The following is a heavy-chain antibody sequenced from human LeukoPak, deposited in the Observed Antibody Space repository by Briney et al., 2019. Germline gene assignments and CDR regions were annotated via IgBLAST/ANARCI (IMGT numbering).Heavy chain of an antibody. CDR2: IYYSGST. V-gene: IGHV4-59*01. J-gene: IGHJ4*02. CDR1: GGSISSYY. Sequence: PSETLSLTCTVSGGSISSYYWSWIRQPPGKGLEWIGYIYYSGSTNYNPSLKSRVTISVDTSKNQFSLKLSSVTAADTAVYCCARAEYYFDYWGQGTLVTVSS. CDR3: ARAEYYFDY.